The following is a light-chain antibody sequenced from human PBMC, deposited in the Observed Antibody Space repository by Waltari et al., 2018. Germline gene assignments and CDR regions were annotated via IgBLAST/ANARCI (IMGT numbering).Light chain of an antibody. Sequence: SSELTQDPAVSVALGQTGRITCQGDSLRSYYASWYQQKPGQAPVLVIYGKNNRPAGIPDRFSGSSSVNTASLTITGAQAEDEADYYCNSRDSSGNHLVFGGGTKLTVL. V-gene: IGLV3-19*01. CDR1: SLRSYY. J-gene: IGLJ3*02. CDR3: NSRDSSGNHLV. CDR2: GKN.